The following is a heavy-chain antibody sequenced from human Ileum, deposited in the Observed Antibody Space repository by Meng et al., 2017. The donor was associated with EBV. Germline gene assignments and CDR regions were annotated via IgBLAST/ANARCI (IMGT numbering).Heavy chain of an antibody. CDR1: GDIFTRYY. V-gene: IGHV1-46*01. D-gene: IGHD3-16*01. Sequence: QVTMVQSGAEVNKPGASVKVSCKASGDIFTRYYKHWVRQAPGQGLEWMGMLSPLDGKTNYAQRFQGRITVTRDTSTSTVYMELSSLRSEDTAVYYCAREVPGATLGLDYWGQGDLVTVSS. CDR3: AREVPGATLGLDY. CDR2: LSPLDGKT. J-gene: IGHJ4*02.